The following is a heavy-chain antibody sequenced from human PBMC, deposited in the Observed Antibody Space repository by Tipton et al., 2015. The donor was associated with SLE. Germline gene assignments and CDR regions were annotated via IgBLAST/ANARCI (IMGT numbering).Heavy chain of an antibody. CDR2: IFKIGSP. J-gene: IGHJ5*01. CDR3: ARARNYFGSGLNWFDS. D-gene: IGHD3-10*01. Sequence: TLSLTCSVSGGSISSNDYYWGWIRQPPGKGLEWIGNIFKIGSPHYNPSLKSRVSLSVDTSKNQFSLKLSSVTAADTAVYFCARARNYFGSGLNWFDSWGQGPLVTVSS. CDR1: GGSISSNDYY. V-gene: IGHV4-39*07.